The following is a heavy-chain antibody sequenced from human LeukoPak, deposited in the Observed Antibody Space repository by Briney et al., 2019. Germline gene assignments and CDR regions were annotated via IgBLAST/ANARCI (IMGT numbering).Heavy chain of an antibody. CDR2: IRYDGSNK. J-gene: IGHJ1*01. CDR3: ARDIYIAVAGREYFQH. V-gene: IGHV3-30*02. D-gene: IGHD6-19*01. Sequence: PGGSLRLSCAASGFTFSSYGMHWVRQAPGKGLEWVAFIRYDGSNKYYADSVKGRFTISRDNSKNTLCLQMNSLRAEDTAVYYCARDIYIAVAGREYFQHWGQGTLVTVSS. CDR1: GFTFSSYG.